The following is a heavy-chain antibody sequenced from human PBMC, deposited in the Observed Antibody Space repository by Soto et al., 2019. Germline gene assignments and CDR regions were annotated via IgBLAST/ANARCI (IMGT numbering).Heavy chain of an antibody. D-gene: IGHD3-3*01. CDR2: INPSGGST. V-gene: IGHV1-46*01. J-gene: IGHJ4*02. CDR3: ARDFSYYDFWSGMYYFDY. CDR1: GYTFTSYY. Sequence: QVQLVQSGAEVKKPGASVKVSCKASGYTFTSYYMHWVRQAPGQGLEWMGIINPSGGSTSYAQKFQGRVTMTRDTSTSTVYMELSSLRSEDTAVYYCARDFSYYDFWSGMYYFDYWGQGTLVTVSS.